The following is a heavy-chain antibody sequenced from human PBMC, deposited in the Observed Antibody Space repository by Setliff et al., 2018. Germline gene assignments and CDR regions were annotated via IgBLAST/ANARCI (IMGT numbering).Heavy chain of an antibody. V-gene: IGHV4-34*01. Sequence: PSETLSLTCTVYGASFSDYYWGWIRQPPGKGLEWIAEINHSGSTNYNPSLKSRVTISVDTSKNQFSLKLSSVTAADTAVYYCATRTFAVIPHSGLGLDYFYGMDVWGRGTTVTVSS. J-gene: IGHJ6*02. CDR1: GASFSDYY. CDR2: INHSGST. D-gene: IGHD2-21*01. CDR3: ATRTFAVIPHSGLGLDYFYGMDV.